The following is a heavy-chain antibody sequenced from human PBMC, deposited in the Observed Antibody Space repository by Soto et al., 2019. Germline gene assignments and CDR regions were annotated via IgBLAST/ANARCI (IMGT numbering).Heavy chain of an antibody. D-gene: IGHD3-22*01. CDR3: AKDISASYDSSGYDY. CDR2: ISLNSGSI. V-gene: IGHV3-9*01. J-gene: IGHJ4*02. CDR1: GFTFDDYA. Sequence: PGGSVRLSCAASGFTFDDYAMHWVRQAPGKGLEWVSGISLNSGSIGYADSVKGRFTISRDNAKNSLYLQMNSLRAEDTALYYCAKDISASYDSSGYDYWGKENMVTISS.